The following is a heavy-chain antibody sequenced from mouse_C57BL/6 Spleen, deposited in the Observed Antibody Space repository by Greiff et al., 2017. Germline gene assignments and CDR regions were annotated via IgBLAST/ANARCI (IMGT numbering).Heavy chain of an antibody. CDR2: IYPGSGST. CDR3: ASGVPYYFDY. Sequence: QVQLQQPGAELVKPGASVKMSCKASGYTFTSYWITWVKQRPGQGLEWIGDIYPGSGSTNYNEKFKSKATLTVDTSSSTAYLQLRSLTSEDSAVYYCASGVPYYFDYWGKGTTLTVSS. D-gene: IGHD2-14*01. CDR1: GYTFTSYW. J-gene: IGHJ2*01. V-gene: IGHV1-55*01.